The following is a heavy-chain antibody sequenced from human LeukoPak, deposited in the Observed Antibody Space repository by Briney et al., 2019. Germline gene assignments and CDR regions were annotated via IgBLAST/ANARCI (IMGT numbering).Heavy chain of an antibody. V-gene: IGHV1-46*01. J-gene: IGHJ6*04. D-gene: IGHD2-15*01. CDR1: GYTFTSYY. Sequence: ASVKVSCKASGYTFTSYYMHWVRQAPGQGLEWMGIINPSGGSTSYARKFQGRVTMTRDTSTSTVYMELSSLRSEDTAVYYCARDLADIVVVVAAPYYYYGMDVWGKGTTVTVSS. CDR2: INPSGGST. CDR3: ARDLADIVVVVAAPYYYYGMDV.